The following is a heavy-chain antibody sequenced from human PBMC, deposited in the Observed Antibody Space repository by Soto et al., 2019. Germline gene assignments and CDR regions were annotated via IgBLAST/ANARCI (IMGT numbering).Heavy chain of an antibody. Sequence: SQTLSLTCAISGDSVSINRAAWNWIRQSPSRGLECLGRTYYRSKWYNDYAVSVKSRITINPDTSKNQFSLQLNSVTPEDTAVYYCARGVRPTIGGYFDYWGQGNLVTVSS. J-gene: IGHJ4*02. CDR3: ARGVRPTIGGYFDY. CDR2: TYYRSKWYN. D-gene: IGHD1-26*01. CDR1: GDSVSINRAA. V-gene: IGHV6-1*01.